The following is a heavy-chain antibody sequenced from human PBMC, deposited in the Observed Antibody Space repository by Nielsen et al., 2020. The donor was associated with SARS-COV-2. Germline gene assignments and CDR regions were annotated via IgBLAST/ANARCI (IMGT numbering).Heavy chain of an antibody. CDR1: GFTFSDYY. Sequence: GGSLRLSCAASGFTFSDYYMSWIRQAPGKGLEWVSYISSSGSTIYYADSVKGRFTISRDNAKNSLYLQMNSLRAEDTAVYYCARDRYPGIAAAGHDYWGQGTLVTVSS. CDR2: ISSSGSTI. V-gene: IGHV3-11*01. CDR3: ARDRYPGIAAAGHDY. J-gene: IGHJ4*02. D-gene: IGHD6-13*01.